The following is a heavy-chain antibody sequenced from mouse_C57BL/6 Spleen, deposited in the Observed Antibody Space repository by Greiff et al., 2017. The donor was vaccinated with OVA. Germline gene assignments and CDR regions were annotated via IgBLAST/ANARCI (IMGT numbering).Heavy chain of an antibody. CDR3: ARKAYYYGSSYEAMDY. J-gene: IGHJ4*01. D-gene: IGHD1-1*01. CDR1: GYTFTSYW. V-gene: IGHV1-52*01. Sequence: VQLQQSGAELVRPGSSVKLSCKASGYTFTSYWMHWVKQRPIQGLEWIGNIDPSDSETHYNQKFKDKATLTVDKSSSTAYMQLSSLTSEDSAVYYCARKAYYYGSSYEAMDYWGQGTSVTVSS. CDR2: IDPSDSET.